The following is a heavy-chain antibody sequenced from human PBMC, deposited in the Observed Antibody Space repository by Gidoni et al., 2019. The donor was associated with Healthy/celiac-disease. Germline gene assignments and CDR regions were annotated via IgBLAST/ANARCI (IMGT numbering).Heavy chain of an antibody. V-gene: IGHV1-2*02. J-gene: IGHJ6*02. CDR3: ARVGRCSSTSCYTFYYYYGMDV. CDR1: GYTFTGYY. D-gene: IGHD2-2*02. CDR2: INPNSGGT. Sequence: QVQLVQSGAEVKKPGASVKVSCKASGYTFTGYYMHWVRQAPGQGLEWMGWINPNSGGTNYAQKFQGRVTMTRDTSISTAYMELSRLRSDDTAVYYCARVGRCSSTSCYTFYYYYGMDVWGQGTTVTVSS.